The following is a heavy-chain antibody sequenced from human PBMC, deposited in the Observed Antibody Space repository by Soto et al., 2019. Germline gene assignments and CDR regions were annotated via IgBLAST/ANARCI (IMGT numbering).Heavy chain of an antibody. CDR2: INGDGSET. Sequence: PGGSLRLSCAASVFTFSTHWMHWVRQAPGKGLVRVSRINGDGSETTYADSVKGRLTISRDNAKNTLYLQVNNLRAEDTAVYYCARESEDLTSNFDYWGQGTLVTVSS. CDR3: ARESEDLTSNFDY. J-gene: IGHJ4*02. CDR1: VFTFSTHW. V-gene: IGHV3-74*01.